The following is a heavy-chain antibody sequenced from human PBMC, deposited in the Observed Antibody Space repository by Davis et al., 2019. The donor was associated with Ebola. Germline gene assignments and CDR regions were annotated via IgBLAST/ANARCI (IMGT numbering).Heavy chain of an antibody. CDR2: IYYSGST. CDR3: ASRPWGYYYYGMDV. J-gene: IGHJ6*02. Sequence: SETLSLTCTVSGGSISSYYWSWIRQPPGKGLEWIGYIYYSGSTNYNPSLKSRVSISLDRSKNQFSLKLSSVTAADTAVYYCASRPWGYYYYGMDVWGQGTTVTVSS. D-gene: IGHD3-16*01. V-gene: IGHV4-59*12. CDR1: GGSISSYY.